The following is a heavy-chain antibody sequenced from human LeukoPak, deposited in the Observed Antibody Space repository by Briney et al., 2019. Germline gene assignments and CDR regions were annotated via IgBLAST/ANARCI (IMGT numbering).Heavy chain of an antibody. J-gene: IGHJ4*02. CDR2: ISYDGSNK. Sequence: GGSLTLSCAASGFTLSSYGMHWVRQAPGKGLEWGAVISYDGSNKYYADSVKGRFTISRDNSKNTLYMQMNSLRAEDTAVYYCAKDGSSVVFDYWGQGTLVTVSS. D-gene: IGHD1-26*01. CDR1: GFTLSSYG. CDR3: AKDGSSVVFDY. V-gene: IGHV3-30*18.